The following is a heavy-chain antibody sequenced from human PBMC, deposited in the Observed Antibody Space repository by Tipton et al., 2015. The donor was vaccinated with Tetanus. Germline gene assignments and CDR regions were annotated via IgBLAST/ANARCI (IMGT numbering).Heavy chain of an antibody. Sequence: SLRLSCAASGFKFGDFYMSWIRQAPGKGLEWLAHVSSSGSIIHYADSVKDRFAVSRDNAHNSLHLEIYNLRAEDTAVYYCARANNEFPKKGPFDSWGQGSLVIVSS. J-gene: IGHJ4*02. CDR2: VSSSGSII. CDR1: GFKFGDFY. V-gene: IGHV3-11*01. D-gene: IGHD1-1*01. CDR3: ARANNEFPKKGPFDS.